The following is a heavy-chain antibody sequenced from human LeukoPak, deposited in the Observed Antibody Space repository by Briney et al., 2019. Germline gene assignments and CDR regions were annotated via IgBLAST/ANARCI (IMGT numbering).Heavy chain of an antibody. V-gene: IGHV3-30-3*01. J-gene: IGHJ4*02. D-gene: IGHD6-13*01. CDR3: GRDYWYLPDY. Sequence: GGSLRLSCEASGFTFDSYAIHWVRQAPGKGLDWVAVISEGGNNKYQADSMKGRFTISRDNSKNTVYLQMNSLRTEDTAVYYCGRDYWYLPDYWGQGTLVTVSS. CDR2: ISEGGNNK. CDR1: GFTFDSYA.